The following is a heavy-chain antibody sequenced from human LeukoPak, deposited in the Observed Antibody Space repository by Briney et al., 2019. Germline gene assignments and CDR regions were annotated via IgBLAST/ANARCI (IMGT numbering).Heavy chain of an antibody. Sequence: GESLKISCKGSGYSFTSYWIGWVRQMPGKGQEWMGIIYPGDSDTRYSPSFQGQVTISADKSISTAYLQWSSLKASDTAMYYCARGHIGYCSSTSCSKGGWDYWGQGTLVTVSS. CDR3: ARGHIGYCSSTSCSKGGWDY. D-gene: IGHD2-2*01. J-gene: IGHJ4*02. CDR2: IYPGDSDT. V-gene: IGHV5-51*01. CDR1: GYSFTSYW.